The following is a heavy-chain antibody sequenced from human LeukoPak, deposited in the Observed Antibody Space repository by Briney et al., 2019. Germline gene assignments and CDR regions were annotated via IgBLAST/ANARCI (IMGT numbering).Heavy chain of an antibody. CDR1: GYTFSSYG. V-gene: IGHV1-18*01. CDR2: ISGYNDNT. D-gene: IGHD3-10*01. J-gene: IGHJ3*02. CDR3: ARGGSGSVSAFDI. Sequence: ASVKVSCKASGYTFSSYGITWVRQAPGQGLEWMGWISGYNDNTNYAQKLQGRVTMTTDASTSTAYMELRSLRSDDTAVYYCARGGSGSVSAFDIWGQGTMVTVSS.